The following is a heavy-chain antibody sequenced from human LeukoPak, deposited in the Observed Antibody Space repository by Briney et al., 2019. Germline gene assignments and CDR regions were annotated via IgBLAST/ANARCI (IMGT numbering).Heavy chain of an antibody. CDR3: ARVRGAFDY. CDR2: IYYSGST. J-gene: IGHJ4*02. Sequence: PSETLSLTCTVSGGSISSSTYYWGWIRQPPGKGLEWIGSIYYSGSTYCNPSLKSRVTISVDTSKNQFSLRLSSVTAADTAVYYCARVRGAFDYWGQGTLVTVSS. CDR1: GGSISSSTYY. V-gene: IGHV4-39*01. D-gene: IGHD3-10*01.